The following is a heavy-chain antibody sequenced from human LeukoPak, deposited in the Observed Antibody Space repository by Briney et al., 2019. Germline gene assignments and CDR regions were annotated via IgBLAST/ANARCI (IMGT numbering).Heavy chain of an antibody. J-gene: IGHJ4*02. CDR2: INPNSGGT. CDR1: GYTFTGYY. CDR3: ARDQDIVVVPAVNQLFDY. D-gene: IGHD2-2*01. V-gene: IGHV1-2*02. Sequence: GASVKVSCKASGYTFTGYYMHWARQAPGQGLEWMGWINPNSGGTNYAQKFQGRVTMTRDTSIGTAYMELSRLRSDDTAVYYCARDQDIVVVPAVNQLFDYWGQGTLVTVSS.